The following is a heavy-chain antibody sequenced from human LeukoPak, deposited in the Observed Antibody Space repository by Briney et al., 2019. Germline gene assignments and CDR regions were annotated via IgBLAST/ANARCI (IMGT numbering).Heavy chain of an antibody. Sequence: PGGSLRLSCAASGFTFSSYTMNWVRQAPGKGLECVSSISSSSSYIYYADSVKGRFNISRNNAKNSLYLQMNSLRAEDTAVYYCARERNAFDIWGQGTMVTVSS. CDR3: ARERNAFDI. J-gene: IGHJ3*02. CDR2: ISSSSSYI. V-gene: IGHV3-21*01. CDR1: GFTFSSYT.